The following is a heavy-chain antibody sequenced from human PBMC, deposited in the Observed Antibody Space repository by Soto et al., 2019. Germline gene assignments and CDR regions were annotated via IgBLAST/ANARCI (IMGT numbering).Heavy chain of an antibody. J-gene: IGHJ4*02. CDR2: ISSSGSTI. Sequence: QVQLVESGGGLVKPGGSLRLSCAASGFTFSDDYMSWIRQAPGKGLECISYISSSGSTIYYADSVKGRFTTSRDNARTSLYLQMNSLRAEDTAVYYCARVQLAWIPLWPKGFDYWGLGTLVTVSS. CDR3: ARVQLAWIPLWPKGFDY. V-gene: IGHV3-11*01. D-gene: IGHD5-18*01. CDR1: GFTFSDDY.